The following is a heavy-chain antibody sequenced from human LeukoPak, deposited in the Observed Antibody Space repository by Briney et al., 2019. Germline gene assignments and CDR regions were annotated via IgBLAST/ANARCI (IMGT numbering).Heavy chain of an antibody. CDR3: ARGVSYYDSSGYQPGHMDV. CDR2: INAGNGNT. J-gene: IGHJ6*03. Sequence: GASVKVSCKASGGTFSSYAMHWVRQAPGQRLEWMGWINAGNGNTKYSQEFQGRVTITRDTSASTAYMELSSLRSEDMAVYYCARGVSYYDSSGYQPGHMDVWGKGTTVTVSS. D-gene: IGHD3-22*01. CDR1: GGTFSSYA. V-gene: IGHV1-3*03.